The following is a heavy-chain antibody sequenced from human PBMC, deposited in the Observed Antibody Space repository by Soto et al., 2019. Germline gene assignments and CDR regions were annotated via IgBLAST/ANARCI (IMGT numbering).Heavy chain of an antibody. Sequence: EVQLLESGGGLVQPGGSLRLSCAASGFSFSTFEMSWVRQAPGRGLEWVSFISDDSSRTYYADAVKGRFTISRDNSKYTLYLQMNSLTAEDTAVYACVKGGWLDFWGRGTLVTVSS. CDR1: GFSFSTFE. V-gene: IGHV3-23*01. J-gene: IGHJ5*01. CDR2: ISDDSSRT. CDR3: VKGGWLDF. D-gene: IGHD3-16*01.